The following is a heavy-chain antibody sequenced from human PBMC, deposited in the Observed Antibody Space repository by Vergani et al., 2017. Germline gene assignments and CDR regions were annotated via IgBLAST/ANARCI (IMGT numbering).Heavy chain of an antibody. CDR1: GYTFTSYY. J-gene: IGHJ5*02. CDR3: ARDLTSIAARRWFDP. Sequence: QVQLVQSGAEVKKPGASVKVSCKASGYTFTSYYMHWVRQAPGQGLEWMGIINPSGGSTSYAQKFQGRVTMTRDTSTSTVYMELSSLRSDDTAVYYCARDLTSIAARRWFDPWGQGTLVTVSS. V-gene: IGHV1-46*01. D-gene: IGHD6-6*01. CDR2: INPSGGST.